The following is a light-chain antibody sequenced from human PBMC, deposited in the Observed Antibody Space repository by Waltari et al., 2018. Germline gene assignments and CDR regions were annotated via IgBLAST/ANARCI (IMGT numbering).Light chain of an antibody. Sequence: SCRASESVSRALAWYQQKPGQAPRLLIYGASTRATGIPDRFSGSGSGTDFSLTISRLEPDDFAVFYCQHYLRLPVTFGQGTTVEI. CDR1: ESVSRA. CDR3: QHYLRLPVT. V-gene: IGKV3-20*01. CDR2: GAS. J-gene: IGKJ1*01.